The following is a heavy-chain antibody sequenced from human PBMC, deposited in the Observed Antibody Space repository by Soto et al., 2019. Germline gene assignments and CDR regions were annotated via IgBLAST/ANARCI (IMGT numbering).Heavy chain of an antibody. CDR1: GFTFSHYG. V-gene: IGHV3-30*18. J-gene: IGHJ4*01. CDR2: ISYDGRDE. Sequence: GGSLRLSCAVSGFTFSHYGMHWVRQAPGAGLQWVAVISYDGRDEHYIDSVKGRFIVSRDNSKNTVYLQMNSLRPEDTAVYYCVKQESESNFEHWGHGTLVTVSS. CDR3: VKQESESNFEH.